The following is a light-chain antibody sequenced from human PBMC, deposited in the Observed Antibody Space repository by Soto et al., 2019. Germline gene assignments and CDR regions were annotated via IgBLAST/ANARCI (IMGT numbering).Light chain of an antibody. CDR1: QSVDSCT. CDR3: QHFDDSLT. J-gene: IGKJ4*01. Sequence: EVVLTQSLGTLSLSPEERATLSCRASQSVDSCTLAWYQQKPGQAPRLLISGASKRATGTPDRFSGSGSGTDFTLTISRLEPEDFAVYYCQHFDDSLTFGGGTKVEIK. V-gene: IGKV3-20*01. CDR2: GAS.